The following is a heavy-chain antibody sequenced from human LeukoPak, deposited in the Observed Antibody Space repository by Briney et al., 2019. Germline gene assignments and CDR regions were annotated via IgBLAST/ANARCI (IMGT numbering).Heavy chain of an antibody. D-gene: IGHD7-27*01. J-gene: IGHJ4*02. CDR2: IYYSGTT. CDR3: ARGSTGDKSNN. Sequence: SQTLSLTCTVSGGSISSGGYYWSWIRQLPGKGLEWIGYIYYSGTTSYNPSLKSRLTISLDTSENQFSLRLSSVTAADTAVYYCARGSTGDKSNNWGQGTLVTVSS. V-gene: IGHV4-31*03. CDR1: GGSISSGGYY.